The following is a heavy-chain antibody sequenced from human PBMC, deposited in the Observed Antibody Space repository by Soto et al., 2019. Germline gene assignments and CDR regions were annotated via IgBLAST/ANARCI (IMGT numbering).Heavy chain of an antibody. CDR3: ASSWQEAPRPYYFDY. CDR2: IYYSGST. Sequence: SETLSLTCPVSGGSISSYYWSWIRQPPGKGLELIGYIYYSGSTNYNPSLKSRVTISVDTSKNQFSLKLSSVTAADTAVYYCASSWQEAPRPYYFDYWGQGTLVTVSS. D-gene: IGHD6-6*01. V-gene: IGHV4-59*01. J-gene: IGHJ4*02. CDR1: GGSISSYY.